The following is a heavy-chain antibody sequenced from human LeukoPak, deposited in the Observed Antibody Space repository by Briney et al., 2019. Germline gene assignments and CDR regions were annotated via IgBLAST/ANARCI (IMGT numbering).Heavy chain of an antibody. D-gene: IGHD3-22*01. CDR3: ARGHYYDRSGYYYLTDY. J-gene: IGHJ4*02. CDR2: INSDGSST. V-gene: IGHV3-74*01. Sequence: GGSLRLSCAASGFTFSSYWMHWVRQAPGKGLVWVSRINSDGSSTSYADSVKGRFTISRDNAKNTLYLQMNSLRAEDTAVYYRARGHYYDRSGYYYLTDYWGQGTLVTVSS. CDR1: GFTFSSYW.